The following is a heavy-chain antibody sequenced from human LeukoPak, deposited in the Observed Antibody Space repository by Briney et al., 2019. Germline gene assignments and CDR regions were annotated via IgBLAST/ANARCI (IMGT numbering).Heavy chain of an antibody. CDR2: IYYSGST. CDR3: ARDGRVSFGHWFDP. CDR1: GGSISSYY. J-gene: IGHJ5*02. V-gene: IGHV4-59*01. Sequence: SETLSLTCTVSGGSISSYYWSWIRQPPGEGLEWIGYIYYSGSTNYNPSLKSRVTISVDTSKNQFSLKLSSVTAADTAVYYCARDGRVSFGHWFDPWGQGTLVTVSS. D-gene: IGHD3-10*01.